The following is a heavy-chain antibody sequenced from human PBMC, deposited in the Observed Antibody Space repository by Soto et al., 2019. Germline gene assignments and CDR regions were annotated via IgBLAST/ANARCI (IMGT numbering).Heavy chain of an antibody. CDR1: GFIFTSYS. Sequence: QVQVVESGGGVVQPGRSLRLSCAASGFIFTSYSMHWVRQAPGKGLEWVAVISNDESSKYYADSVKGRFTISRDNPKNTWHLQMNNLRAEDTAVYYCFSENGYWGQGVLVTVSS. J-gene: IGHJ4*02. CDR2: ISNDESSK. V-gene: IGHV3-30-3*01. CDR3: FSENGY.